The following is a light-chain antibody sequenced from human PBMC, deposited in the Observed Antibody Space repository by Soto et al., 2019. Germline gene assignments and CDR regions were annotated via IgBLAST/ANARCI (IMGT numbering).Light chain of an antibody. CDR2: GAS. V-gene: IGKV3-15*01. CDR3: QHYSKWPPYT. Sequence: EIVVTQSPATLSVSPGERATLSCRASQSVSSNLAWYQQKPGQAPRLLIYGASTRATGFPARFSGSGSGTDFTLTISSLQSEDCAVYYCQHYSKWPPYTFGQGTKLEIK. CDR1: QSVSSN. J-gene: IGKJ2*01.